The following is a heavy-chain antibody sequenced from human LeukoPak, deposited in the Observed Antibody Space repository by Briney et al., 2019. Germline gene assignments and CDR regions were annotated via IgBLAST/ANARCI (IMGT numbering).Heavy chain of an antibody. CDR1: GGSISSYY. J-gene: IGHJ4*02. CDR2: IYYSGST. V-gene: IGHV4-59*01. Sequence: PSETLSLTCTVSGGSISSYYWSWIRQPPGKGLEWIGYIYYSGSTNYNPSLKSRVTISVDTSKNQFSLKLSSVTAADTAVYYCARLGIMTGYDRDYWGQGTLVTVSS. CDR3: ARLGIMTGYDRDY. D-gene: IGHD3-9*01.